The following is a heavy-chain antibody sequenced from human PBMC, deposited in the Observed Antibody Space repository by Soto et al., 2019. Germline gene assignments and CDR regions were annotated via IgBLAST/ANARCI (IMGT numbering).Heavy chain of an antibody. V-gene: IGHV3-30-3*01. CDR1: GFTFSSYA. J-gene: IGHJ1*01. Sequence: GGSLRLSCAASGFTFSSYAMHWVRQAPGKGLEWVAVISYDGSNKYYADSVKGRFTISRDNSKNTLYLQMNSLRAEDTAVYYCARDVRHIVVVTAIQMGGYFQHWGQGTLVTVSS. D-gene: IGHD2-21*02. CDR2: ISYDGSNK. CDR3: ARDVRHIVVVTAIQMGGYFQH.